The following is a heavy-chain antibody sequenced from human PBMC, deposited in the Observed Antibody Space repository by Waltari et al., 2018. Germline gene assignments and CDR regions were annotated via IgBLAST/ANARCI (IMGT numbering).Heavy chain of an antibody. Sequence: EVQLVESGGGLVKPGGSLRLSCAASGLPFRSYGMHWVRQSPGKGLEWVSSISSSSSYIYYAVSVKGLFTISRDNAKNSLYLQMNSLRAVDTAVYYCARAAYDVWGSYRLDYWCQGTLVTVSS. J-gene: IGHJ4*02. CDR1: GLPFRSYG. CDR3: ARAAYDVWGSYRLDY. CDR2: ISSSSSYI. D-gene: IGHD3-16*02. V-gene: IGHV3-21*01.